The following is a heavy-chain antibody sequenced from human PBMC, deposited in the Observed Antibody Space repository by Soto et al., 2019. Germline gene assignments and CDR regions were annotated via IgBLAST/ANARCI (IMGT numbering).Heavy chain of an antibody. CDR2: IFYSGST. CDR3: ASLSYDHLW. D-gene: IGHD3-3*01. V-gene: IGHV4-39*01. J-gene: IGHJ4*02. Sequence: QLQLQESGPGLVKPLETLSLTCTVSGGSISSSTYYWGWIRQSPGKGLEWIGSIFYSGSTYFNPSCKSRVTKSVDTSKHQCSLKLNSVTVADTAVYYCASLSYDHLWWGQGTLVTVSS. CDR1: GGSISSSTYY.